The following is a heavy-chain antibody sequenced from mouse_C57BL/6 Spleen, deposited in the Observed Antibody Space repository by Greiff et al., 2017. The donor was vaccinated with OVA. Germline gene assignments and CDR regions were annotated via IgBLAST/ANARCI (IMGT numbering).Heavy chain of an antibody. D-gene: IGHD2-4*01. CDR3: ARWGLRRLDY. Sequence: QVQLQQSGPELVKPGASVKNSCKASGYAFSSSWMNWVKQRPGQGLEWIGRIYPGDGDTNYNGKFKGKATLTADKSSSTAYMQLSSLTSEDSAVYFCARWGLRRLDYWGQGTSVTVSS. J-gene: IGHJ4*01. V-gene: IGHV1-82*01. CDR1: GYAFSSSW. CDR2: IYPGDGDT.